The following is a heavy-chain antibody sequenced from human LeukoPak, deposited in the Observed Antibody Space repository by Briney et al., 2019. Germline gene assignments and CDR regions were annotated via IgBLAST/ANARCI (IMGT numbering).Heavy chain of an antibody. D-gene: IGHD1-26*01. CDR3: AKAKYSGSSPFDY. V-gene: IGHV3-23*01. CDR2: ISGSGGST. J-gene: IGHJ4*02. Sequence: GGSLRLSCAAPGFTFSSYAMNWVRQAPGKGLEWVSTISGSGGSTYYADSVKGRFTISRDNSKNTLYLQMNSLRAEDTAVYYCAKAKYSGSSPFDYWGQGTLVTVSS. CDR1: GFTFSSYA.